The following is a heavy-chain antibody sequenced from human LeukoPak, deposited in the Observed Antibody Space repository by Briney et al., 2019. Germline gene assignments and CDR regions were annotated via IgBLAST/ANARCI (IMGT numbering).Heavy chain of an antibody. J-gene: IGHJ4*02. V-gene: IGHV3-11*01. Sequence: GGSLRLSCAASGFTFSDYYMSWIRQAPGKGLEWVSYISSSGSTIYYADSVKGRFTISRDNAKNSLYLQMNSLRAEDTAVYYCAKDSSPVHFDYWGQGTLVTVSS. CDR1: GFTFSDYY. D-gene: IGHD4-11*01. CDR2: ISSSGSTI. CDR3: AKDSSPVHFDY.